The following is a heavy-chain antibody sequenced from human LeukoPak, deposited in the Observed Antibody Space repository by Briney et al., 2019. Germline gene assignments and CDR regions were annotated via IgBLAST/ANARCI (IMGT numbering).Heavy chain of an antibody. V-gene: IGHV2-5*01. D-gene: IGHD6-19*01. CDR3: AHSLPYSSGWYGGGYFDY. CDR2: IYWNDDK. CDR1: GFSLSTSGVG. Sequence: SGPTLVNPTQTLTLTCTFSGFSLSTSGVGVGWIRQPPGKALEWLALIYWNDDKRYSPSLKSRLTITKDTSKNQVVLTMTNMDPVDTATYYCAHSLPYSSGWYGGGYFDYWGQGTLVTVSS. J-gene: IGHJ4*02.